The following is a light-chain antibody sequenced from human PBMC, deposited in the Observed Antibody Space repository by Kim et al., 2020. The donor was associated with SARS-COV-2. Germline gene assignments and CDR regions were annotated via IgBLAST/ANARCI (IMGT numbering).Light chain of an antibody. J-gene: IGLJ2*01. V-gene: IGLV2-23*02. CDR3: CSYAGSSTFYVV. CDR1: SSDVGSYNL. CDR2: EVS. Sequence: SSTISCTGTSSDVGSYNLVSWYQQHPGKAPKLMIYEVSKRPSGVSNRFSGSKSGNTASLTISGLQAEDEADYYCCSYAGSSTFYVVFGGGTQLTVL.